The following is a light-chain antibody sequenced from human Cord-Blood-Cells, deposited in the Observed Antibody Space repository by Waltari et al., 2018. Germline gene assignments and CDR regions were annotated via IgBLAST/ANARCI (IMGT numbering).Light chain of an antibody. V-gene: IGLV2-23*01. CDR3: CSYAGSNVV. CDR1: SSDVGRYNL. J-gene: IGLJ2*01. Sequence: QSALTQPASVSGSPGQPITISCTGTSSDVGRYNLVSWYQQHPGKAPKLMIYEGSKRPSGVSNRFSGSKSGNTASLTISGLQAEDEADYYCCSYAGSNVVFGGGTKLTVL. CDR2: EGS.